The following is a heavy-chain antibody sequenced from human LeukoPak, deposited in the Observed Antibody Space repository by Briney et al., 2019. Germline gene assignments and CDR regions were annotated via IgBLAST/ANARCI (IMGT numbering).Heavy chain of an antibody. CDR2: INHSGST. J-gene: IGHJ5*02. CDR3: ARGLQGYCSSTSCYRTWNWFDP. D-gene: IGHD2-2*02. V-gene: IGHV4-34*01. Sequence: PSETLSLTCAVYGGSFSGYYWSWIRQPPGKGLEWIGEINHSGSTNYNLSLKSRVTISVDTSKNQFSLKLSSVTAADTAVYYCARGLQGYCSSTSCYRTWNWFDPWGQGTLVTVSS. CDR1: GGSFSGYY.